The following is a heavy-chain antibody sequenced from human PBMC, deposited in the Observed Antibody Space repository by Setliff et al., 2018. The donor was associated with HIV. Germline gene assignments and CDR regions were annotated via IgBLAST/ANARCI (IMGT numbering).Heavy chain of an antibody. CDR3: AKTYYYDSSGYYYFDS. V-gene: IGHV3-23*01. D-gene: IGHD3-22*01. Sequence: PGGSLRLSCAASGFTLSSYAMTWVRQAPGKGLEWVSAISGGGDRTYHADSVRGRFTISGDNSKNSLYLQMNSLRAEDTAVYYCAKTYYYDSSGYYYFDSWGQGTLVTVSS. CDR1: GFTLSSYA. CDR2: ISGGGDRT. J-gene: IGHJ4*02.